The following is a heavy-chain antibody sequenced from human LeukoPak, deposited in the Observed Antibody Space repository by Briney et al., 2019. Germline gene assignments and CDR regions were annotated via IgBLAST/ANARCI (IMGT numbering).Heavy chain of an antibody. CDR1: GGTFSSYA. CDR2: INPSGGST. J-gene: IGHJ4*02. Sequence: GASVKVSCKASGGTFSSYAISWVRQAPGQGLEWMGIINPSGGSTSYAQKFQGRVTMTRDTSTSTVYMELSSLRSEDTAVYYCARDRIMITFGGGIDYWGQGTLVTVSS. D-gene: IGHD3-16*01. CDR3: ARDRIMITFGGGIDY. V-gene: IGHV1-46*01.